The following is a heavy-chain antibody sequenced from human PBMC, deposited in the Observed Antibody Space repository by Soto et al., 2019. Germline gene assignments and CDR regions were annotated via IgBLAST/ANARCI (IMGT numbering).Heavy chain of an antibody. CDR2: IDPSDSYT. CDR3: ARQVAVADYYYSGMGV. V-gene: IGHV5-10-1*01. Sequence: GESLKISCKGSGYSVTSYWIRWVRQMPGKGLEWMGRIDPSDSYTNYSPSFQGHVTISADKSISTAYLQWSSLKASDTAMYYCARQVAVADYYYSGMGVWGQGTTVTVSS. D-gene: IGHD6-19*01. J-gene: IGHJ6*02. CDR1: GYSVTSYW.